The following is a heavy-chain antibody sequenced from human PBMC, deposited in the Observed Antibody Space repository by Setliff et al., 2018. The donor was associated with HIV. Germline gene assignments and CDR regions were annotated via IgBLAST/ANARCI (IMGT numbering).Heavy chain of an antibody. Sequence: SETLSLTCAVYGGSFMDYYWNWIRQPPGKGLEWIGEINHSGNTNSNPSLKSRVTISVDPSKSQFSLRLNSVTAADTATYYCARGPESVAPRMCAFDIWGQGTMVTVSS. V-gene: IGHV4-34*01. CDR3: ARGPESVAPRMCAFDI. CDR1: GGSFMDYY. J-gene: IGHJ3*02. D-gene: IGHD6-6*01. CDR2: INHSGNT.